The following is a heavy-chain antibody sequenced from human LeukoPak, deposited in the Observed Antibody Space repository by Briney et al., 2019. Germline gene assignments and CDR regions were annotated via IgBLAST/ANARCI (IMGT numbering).Heavy chain of an antibody. Sequence: GGSLRLSCAASGYTFTGYYMHWVRQAPGQGLEWMGWINPNSGGTNYAQKFQGRVTMTRDTSISTAYMELSRLRSDDTAVYYCARGLSDYDYYYYYMDVWGKGTTVTVSS. V-gene: IGHV1-2*02. CDR2: INPNSGGT. D-gene: IGHD5-12*01. CDR1: GYTFTGYY. J-gene: IGHJ6*03. CDR3: ARGLSDYDYYYYYMDV.